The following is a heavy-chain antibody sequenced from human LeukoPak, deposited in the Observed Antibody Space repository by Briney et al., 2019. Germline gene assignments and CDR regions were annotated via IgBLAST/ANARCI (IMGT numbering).Heavy chain of an antibody. CDR3: SKWKAIVLVPAARSPIDY. J-gene: IGHJ4*02. Sequence: GGTLRLSCAASGFTFSNYGMSWVRQAPGKGLEWVSAISGSGVTTYYADSVKGRFTISRDNSKHTLYLQMNSLRAEDTAVYYCSKWKAIVLVPAARSPIDYWGQGTLVTVPS. CDR1: GFTFSNYG. D-gene: IGHD2-2*01. CDR2: ISGSGVTT. V-gene: IGHV3-23*01.